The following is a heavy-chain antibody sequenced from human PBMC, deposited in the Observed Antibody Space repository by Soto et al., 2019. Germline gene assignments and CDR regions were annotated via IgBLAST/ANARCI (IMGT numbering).Heavy chain of an antibody. Sequence: SETLSLTCTVSGGSISSGGYYWSWIRQHPGKGLEWIGYIYYSGSTYYNPSLKSRVTISVDTSKNQFSLKLSSVTAADTAVYYWASNPRGYCSGGSCYSTSKGVYFDYWGQGTLVTVSS. CDR3: ASNPRGYCSGGSCYSTSKGVYFDY. D-gene: IGHD2-15*01. J-gene: IGHJ4*02. V-gene: IGHV4-31*03. CDR2: IYYSGST. CDR1: GGSISSGGYY.